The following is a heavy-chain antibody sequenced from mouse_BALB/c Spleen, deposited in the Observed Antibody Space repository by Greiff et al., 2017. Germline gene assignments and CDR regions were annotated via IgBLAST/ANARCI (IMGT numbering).Heavy chain of an antibody. CDR1: GYTFTSYW. Sequence: VQLQQSGAELAKPGASVKMSCKASGYTFTSYWMHWVKQRPGQGLEWIGYINPSTGYTEYNQKFKDKATLTADKSSSTAYMQLSSLTSEDSAVYYCGSNYGAMDYWGQGTSVTVSS. CDR2: INPSTGYT. CDR3: GSNYGAMDY. D-gene: IGHD1-1*01. J-gene: IGHJ4*01. V-gene: IGHV1-7*01.